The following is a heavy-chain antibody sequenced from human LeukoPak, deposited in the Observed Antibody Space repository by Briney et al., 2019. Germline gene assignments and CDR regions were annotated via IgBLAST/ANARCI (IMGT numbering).Heavy chain of an antibody. J-gene: IGHJ6*03. Sequence: SETLSLTCTVSGGSISSGGYYWSWIRQHPGKGLEWIGYIYYSGSTYYNPSLKSRVTISVDTSKNQFSLKLSSVTAADTAVYYCARWVVVVPADYKEDYYYYMDVWGKGTTVTVSS. V-gene: IGHV4-31*03. CDR1: GGSISSGGYY. CDR2: IYYSGST. CDR3: ARWVVVVPADYKEDYYYYMDV. D-gene: IGHD2-2*01.